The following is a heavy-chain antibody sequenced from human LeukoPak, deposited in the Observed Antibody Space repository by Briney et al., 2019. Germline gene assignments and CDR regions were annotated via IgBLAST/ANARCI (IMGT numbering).Heavy chain of an antibody. J-gene: IGHJ4*02. CDR3: ARKLWHRNDC. Sequence: PGGSLRLSCAASGFTFSDYWIHWVRQAPGKGLVWVSRINTDGSITNYADSVKGRFSISRDNAKNTLYLQMNSLRAEDTALYYCARKLWHRNDCWGQGTLVTVSS. D-gene: IGHD3-16*01. CDR2: INTDGSIT. CDR1: GFTFSDYW. V-gene: IGHV3-74*01.